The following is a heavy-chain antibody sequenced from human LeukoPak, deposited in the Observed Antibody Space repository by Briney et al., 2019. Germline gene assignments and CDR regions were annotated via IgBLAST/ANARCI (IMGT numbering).Heavy chain of an antibody. CDR1: GFTFDDYG. J-gene: IGHJ4*02. D-gene: IGHD3-22*01. CDR2: INWNGGST. Sequence: GGSLRLSCAASGFTFDDYGMSWVRQAPGKGLEWVSGINWNGGSTGYADSVKGRFTISRDNAKTSLYLQMNSLRAEDTALYYCATTDGLSGYWDLNYWGQGTLVTVSS. V-gene: IGHV3-20*04. CDR3: ATTDGLSGYWDLNY.